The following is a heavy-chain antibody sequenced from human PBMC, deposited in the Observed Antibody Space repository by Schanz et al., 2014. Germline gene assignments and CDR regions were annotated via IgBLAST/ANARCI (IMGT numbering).Heavy chain of an antibody. D-gene: IGHD1-1*01. J-gene: IGHJ2*01. V-gene: IGHV4-61*02. CDR1: CGSISSGSYY. Sequence: QVQLQESGPGLVKPSQTLSLTCSVSCGSISSGSYYWNWIRQPAGKGLEWIGRVYTSGSTNYNPSLKSRVPIALDPSKNQFSLTLTSLTAADTAVYYCARDTTWRLDLWGRGTLVTVSS. CDR2: VYTSGST. CDR3: ARDTTWRLDL.